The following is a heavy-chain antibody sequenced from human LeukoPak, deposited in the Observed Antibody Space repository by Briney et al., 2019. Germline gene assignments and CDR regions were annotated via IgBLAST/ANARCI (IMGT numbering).Heavy chain of an antibody. CDR2: ISGYNGNT. CDR1: GYTFTSYG. CDR3: ARDSRYYDILTGYQCFDY. J-gene: IGHJ4*02. D-gene: IGHD3-9*01. Sequence: ASVKVSCKASGYTFTSYGISWVRQAPGQGLEWMGWISGYNGNTNYTQKLQGRVTMTTDTSTSTAYMELRSLRSDDTAVYYCARDSRYYDILTGYQCFDYWGQGTLVTVSS. V-gene: IGHV1-18*01.